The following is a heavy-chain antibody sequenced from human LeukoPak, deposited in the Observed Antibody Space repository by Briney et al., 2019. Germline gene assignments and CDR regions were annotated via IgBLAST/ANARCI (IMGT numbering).Heavy chain of an antibody. Sequence: ASVKVSCKASGGTFSSYAISWVRQAPGQGLEWMGWINAGNGNTKYSQKFQGRVTITRDTSASTAYMELSSLRSEDTAVYYCARKSKNPDYGMDVWGQGTTVTVSS. CDR2: INAGNGNT. CDR1: GGTFSSYA. J-gene: IGHJ6*02. CDR3: ARKSKNPDYGMDV. V-gene: IGHV1-3*01.